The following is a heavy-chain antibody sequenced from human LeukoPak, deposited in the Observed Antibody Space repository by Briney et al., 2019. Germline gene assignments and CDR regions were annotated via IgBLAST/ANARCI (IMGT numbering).Heavy chain of an antibody. CDR1: GFTFNAYG. CDR3: ANLPSY. J-gene: IGHJ4*02. D-gene: IGHD2-2*01. V-gene: IGHV3-30*18. Sequence: GRSQRLSCAASGFTFNAYGMHWVRQAPGKGLEWVAVISSDGRDKKSADSVKGRFTISRDNSKNMVYLQMNSLRPEDMAVYYCANLPSYWGQGTLVTVSS. CDR2: ISSDGRDK.